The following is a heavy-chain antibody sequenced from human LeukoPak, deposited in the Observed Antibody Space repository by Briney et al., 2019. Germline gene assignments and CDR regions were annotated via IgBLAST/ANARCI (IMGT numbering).Heavy chain of an antibody. CDR1: GFTFRSYW. J-gene: IGHJ3*01. V-gene: IGHV3-74*01. Sequence: GGSLRLSCAASGFTFRSYWMYWVRQVPGKGLEYVSRIDNDGSGTTYAGSVTGRFTISRDNGNNGVFLQMNSLRAEDTAMYYCARGGPDHAFDVWGQGTMVTVSS. CDR3: ARGGPDHAFDV. D-gene: IGHD1-14*01. CDR2: IDNDGSGT.